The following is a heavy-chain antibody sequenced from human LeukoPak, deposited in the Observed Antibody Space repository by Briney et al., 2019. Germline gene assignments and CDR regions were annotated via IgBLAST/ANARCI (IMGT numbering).Heavy chain of an antibody. Sequence: GGSLRLSCAASGFTFSSCWMHWVRQAPGKGLVWVSRINSDGSSTSYADSVKGRFTISRDNAKNTLYLQINSLRAEDTAVYYCARDSRYCSSTSCYQPGIDYWGQGTLVTVSS. CDR2: INSDGSST. V-gene: IGHV3-74*01. CDR1: GFTFSSCW. CDR3: ARDSRYCSSTSCYQPGIDY. D-gene: IGHD2-2*01. J-gene: IGHJ4*02.